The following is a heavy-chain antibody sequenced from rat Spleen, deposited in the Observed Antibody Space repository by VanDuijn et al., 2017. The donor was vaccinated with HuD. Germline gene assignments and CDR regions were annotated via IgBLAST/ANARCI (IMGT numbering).Heavy chain of an antibody. CDR2: IWTGGTT. CDR1: GFSLTRYD. Sequence: VQLQESGPGLVQPSQTLSLTCTVSGFSLTRYDISWVRQPPGKGLEWMGVIWTGGTTAYNSLLKSRLSISRDTSKSQVFLKMNSLQTEDTATYYCARVGYSSYIRYFDYWGQGVMVTVSS. V-gene: IGHV2-43*01. J-gene: IGHJ2*01. CDR3: ARVGYSSYIRYFDY. D-gene: IGHD1-2*01.